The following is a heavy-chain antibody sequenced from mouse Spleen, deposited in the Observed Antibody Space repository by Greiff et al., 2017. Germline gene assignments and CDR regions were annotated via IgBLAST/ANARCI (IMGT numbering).Heavy chain of an antibody. CDR2: IWSGGST. Sequence: QVQLKQSGPGLVQPSQSLSITCTVSGFSLTSYGVHWVRQSPGKGLEWLGVIWSGGSTDYNAAFISRLSISKDNSKSQVFFKMNSLQADDTAIYYCARPGYDYDRGYYYAMDYWGQGTSVTVSS. CDR1: GFSLTSYG. J-gene: IGHJ4*01. D-gene: IGHD2-4*01. CDR3: ARPGYDYDRGYYYAMDY. V-gene: IGHV2-2*01.